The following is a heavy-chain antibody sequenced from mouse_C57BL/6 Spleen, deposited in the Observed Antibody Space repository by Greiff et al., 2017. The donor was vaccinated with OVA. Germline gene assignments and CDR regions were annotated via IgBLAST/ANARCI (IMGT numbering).Heavy chain of an antibody. CDR3: TGVRSRYFDV. Sequence: EVQLVESGAELVRPGASVKLSCTASGFNIKDDYMHWVKQRPEQGLEWIGWIDPENGDTEYASKFQGKATITADTSSNTAYLQLSSLTSEDTAVYYCTGVRSRYFDVWGTGTTVTVSS. CDR1: GFNIKDDY. J-gene: IGHJ1*03. D-gene: IGHD1-1*01. CDR2: IDPENGDT. V-gene: IGHV14-4*01.